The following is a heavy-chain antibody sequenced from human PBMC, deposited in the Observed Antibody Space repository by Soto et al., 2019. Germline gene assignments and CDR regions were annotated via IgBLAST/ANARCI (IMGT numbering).Heavy chain of an antibody. J-gene: IGHJ6*04. CDR1: GGSISDYY. CDR3: AKIFGGKRNNYTGRDV. Sequence: SETLSLTCSVSGGSISDYYWSWIRQPPGKGLEWIGDIYYSGNTKYNPSLKSRLTISLDTSKNQFSLDLSSVTAADTAVYYCAKIFGGKRNNYTGRDVGGKGTPVPVPS. V-gene: IGHV4-59*12. CDR2: IYYSGNT. D-gene: IGHD3-16*01.